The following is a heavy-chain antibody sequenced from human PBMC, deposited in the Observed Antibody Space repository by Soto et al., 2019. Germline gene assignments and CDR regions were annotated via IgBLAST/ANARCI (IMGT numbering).Heavy chain of an antibody. CDR1: GFTFSDYY. J-gene: IGHJ5*02. D-gene: IGHD2-15*01. CDR3: VRGGGGGLFDP. Sequence: GGSLRLSCASSGFTFSDYYMSWIRQAPGKGLGWLSYISPGSRYPAYADSVKGRFTISRDNARRSLSLQMNSLTVDDTAIYYCVRGGGGGLFDPWGQGSMVTVSS. CDR2: ISPGSRYP. V-gene: IGHV3-11*05.